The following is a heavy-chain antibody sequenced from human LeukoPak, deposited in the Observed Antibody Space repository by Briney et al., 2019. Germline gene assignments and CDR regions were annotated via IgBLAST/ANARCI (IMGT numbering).Heavy chain of an antibody. V-gene: IGHV3-7*03. J-gene: IGHJ4*02. CDR3: ARAMDY. Sequence: PGGSLRLSCAASGFTFSDYWMNWVRQAPGKGLEWVANINQDGSQKHYVDPVKGRFTISRDNAKNSMYLQMNSLRVEDTAVYYCARAMDYWGPGTLVTVSS. CDR1: GFTFSDYW. CDR2: INQDGSQK.